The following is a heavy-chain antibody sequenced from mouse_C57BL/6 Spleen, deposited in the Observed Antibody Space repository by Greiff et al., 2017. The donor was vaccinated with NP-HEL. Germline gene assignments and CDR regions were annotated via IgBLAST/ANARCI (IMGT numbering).Heavy chain of an antibody. D-gene: IGHD1-1*01. Sequence: QVQLQQPGAELVMPGASVKLSCKASGYTFTSYWMHWVQQRPGQGLEWIGEIDPSDSYTNYTHKFKGKSTLTVDKSSSTAYMQLSRLTSEDSAVNYSAKGDYGTPIDYWGQGTTLTVSS. CDR2: IDPSDSYT. J-gene: IGHJ2*01. CDR3: AKGDYGTPIDY. CDR1: GYTFTSYW. V-gene: IGHV1-69*01.